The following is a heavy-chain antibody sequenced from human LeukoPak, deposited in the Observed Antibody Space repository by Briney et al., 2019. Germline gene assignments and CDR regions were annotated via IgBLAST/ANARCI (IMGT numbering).Heavy chain of an antibody. J-gene: IGHJ5*02. D-gene: IGHD4-17*01. CDR2: IYSGGST. Sequence: GGSLRLSCAASGFTVSSNYMSWVRQAPGKGLEWVSVIYSGGSTYYADSVKGRFTISRDNSKNTLYLQMNSLRAEDTAVYYCARDSRGGTVSDVHGFDPWGQGTLVTVSS. V-gene: IGHV3-66*01. CDR3: ARDSRGGTVSDVHGFDP. CDR1: GFTVSSNY.